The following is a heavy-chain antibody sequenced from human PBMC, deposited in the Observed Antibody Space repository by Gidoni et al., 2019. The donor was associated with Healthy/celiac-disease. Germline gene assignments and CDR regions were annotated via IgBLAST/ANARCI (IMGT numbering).Heavy chain of an antibody. J-gene: IGHJ6*03. V-gene: IGHV3-30-3*01. CDR3: ARGYSSSWYHYYMDV. CDR2: ISYDGSNK. CDR1: GFPFSSYA. D-gene: IGHD6-13*01. Sequence: QVQLVESGGGVVQPGRSLRLSCAASGFPFSSYAMHWVRQAPGKGLEWVAVISYDGSNKYYADSVKGRFTISRDNSKNTLYLQMNSLRAEDTAVYYCARGYSSSWYHYYMDVWGKGTTVTVSS.